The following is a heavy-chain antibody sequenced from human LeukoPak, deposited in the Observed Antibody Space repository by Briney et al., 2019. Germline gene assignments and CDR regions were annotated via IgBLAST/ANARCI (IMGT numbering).Heavy chain of an antibody. D-gene: IGHD6-19*01. V-gene: IGHV1-69*13. CDR3: ARDYSSGWYSGKSSANYYYMDA. J-gene: IGHJ6*03. Sequence: GASVKVSCKASGGTFSSYAISWVRQAPGQGLEWMGGIIPIFGTANYAQKFQGRVTITADESTSTAYMELSSLRSEDTAVYYCARDYSSGWYSGKSSANYYYMDAWGKGTTVTVSS. CDR1: GGTFSSYA. CDR2: IIPIFGTA.